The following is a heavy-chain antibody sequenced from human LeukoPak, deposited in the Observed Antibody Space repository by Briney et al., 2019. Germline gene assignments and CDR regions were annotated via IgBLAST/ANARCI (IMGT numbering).Heavy chain of an antibody. CDR3: AKASWVSSTDAVR. CDR1: GFSISGFA. Sequence: AGSLCLTCSASGFSISGFARSWVREGPGRGLEWVSSLRGNGKRFYADSVKGRFTLSSDSSRNTVYFQLNDLRVEDTAIYYCAKASWVSSTDAVRWGQGTLVTVS. J-gene: IGHJ4*02. V-gene: IGHV3-23*01. D-gene: IGHD2-2*01. CDR2: LRGNGKR.